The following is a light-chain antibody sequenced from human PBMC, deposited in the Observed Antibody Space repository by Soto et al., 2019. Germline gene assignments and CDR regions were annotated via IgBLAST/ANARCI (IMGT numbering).Light chain of an antibody. J-gene: IGLJ1*01. Sequence: QSVLTQPPSVSASPGQTVTISCSGSSSNSGNDYVSWYQQFPGTAPKLLVYDNNKRPSGIPDRFSASRSGTSATLGITGLQTGDEADYYCGAWERSLSAYVFGTATKVTVL. CDR2: DNN. V-gene: IGLV1-51*01. CDR1: SSNSGNDY. CDR3: GAWERSLSAYV.